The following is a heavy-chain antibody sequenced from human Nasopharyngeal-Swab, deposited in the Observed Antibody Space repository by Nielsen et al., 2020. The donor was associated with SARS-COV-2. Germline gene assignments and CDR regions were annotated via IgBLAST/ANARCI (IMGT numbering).Heavy chain of an antibody. D-gene: IGHD5-12*01. CDR1: GFTFSSYA. J-gene: IGHJ5*02. V-gene: IGHV3-23*01. CDR3: AKGYSGYPRNNWFDP. Sequence: GGSLRLSCAASGFTFSSYAMSWVRQAPGKGLEWVSAISGSGGSTYYADSVKGRFTISRDNSKNTLYLQMNSLRAEDTAVYYCAKGYSGYPRNNWFDPWGQGTLVTASS. CDR2: ISGSGGST.